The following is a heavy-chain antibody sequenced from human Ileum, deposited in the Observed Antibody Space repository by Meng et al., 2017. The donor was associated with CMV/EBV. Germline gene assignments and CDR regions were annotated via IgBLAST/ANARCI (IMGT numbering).Heavy chain of an antibody. J-gene: IGHJ4*02. CDR1: GGSISSDTY. V-gene: IGHV4-4*02. CDR3: ARLRYSSSSGDQAEY. Sequence: VSGGSISSDTYWSWFRQPPGKGLEWIGEIFHSGSTYYNPSLKSRVTVSLDKSKNQFSLKLSSVTAADMAVYYCARLRYSSSSGDQAEYWGQGTLVTV. D-gene: IGHD6-6*01. CDR2: IFHSGST.